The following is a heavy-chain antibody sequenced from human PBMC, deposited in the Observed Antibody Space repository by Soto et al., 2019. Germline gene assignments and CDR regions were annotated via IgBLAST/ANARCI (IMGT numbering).Heavy chain of an antibody. D-gene: IGHD5-12*01. Sequence: QVQLQESGPGLVKPSQTLSLTCTVSGGSTSSGAYFWNWIRQHPGKGLEWIGCISYSGNTYYNPSLKSRINISVDTSKSRFSLRLSSVTAADTAVYYCARDRSAYSGYAVWGHGTTVTVSS. J-gene: IGHJ6*02. CDR3: ARDRSAYSGYAV. CDR1: GGSTSSGAYF. V-gene: IGHV4-31*03. CDR2: ISYSGNT.